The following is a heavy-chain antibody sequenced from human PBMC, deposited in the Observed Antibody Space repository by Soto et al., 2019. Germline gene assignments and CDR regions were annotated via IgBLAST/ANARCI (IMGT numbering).Heavy chain of an antibody. CDR3: ARDLPNPGSDYALVPNYYYGIDV. J-gene: IGHJ6*02. V-gene: IGHV3-33*01. Sequence: GGSLRLSCAASGFTFSSYGMHWVRQAPGKGLEWVAVIWYDGSNKYYADSVKGRFTISRDNSKNTLYLQMNSLRAEDTAVYYCARDLPNPGSDYALVPNYYYGIDVRAQRTTVTVSS. CDR2: IWYDGSNK. CDR1: GFTFSSYG. D-gene: IGHD3-10*01.